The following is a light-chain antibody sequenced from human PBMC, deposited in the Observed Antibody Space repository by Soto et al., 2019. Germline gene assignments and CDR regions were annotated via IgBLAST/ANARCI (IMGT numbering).Light chain of an antibody. CDR1: NSNIGAGYD. Sequence: QSVLTQPPSVSGAPGQRVTISCTGSNSNIGAGYDVHWYQLLPGTAPKLLIYGNSNRPSRVPDRFSGSKSGTSASLAITGLQAEDEADYYCQSYDTSLSALYVFGTGTKVTVL. V-gene: IGLV1-40*01. CDR3: QSYDTSLSALYV. CDR2: GNS. J-gene: IGLJ1*01.